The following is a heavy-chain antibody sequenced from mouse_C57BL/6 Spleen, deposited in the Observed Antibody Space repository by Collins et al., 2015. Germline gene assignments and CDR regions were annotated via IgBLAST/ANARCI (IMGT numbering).Heavy chain of an antibody. V-gene: IGHV1-80*01. J-gene: IGHJ1*03. CDR2: IYPGDGDT. D-gene: IGHD1-1*01. CDR3: ARYPLTTVVEGYFDV. Sequence: QVQLQQSGAELVKPGASVKISCKASGYAFSSYWMNWVKQRPGKGLEWIGQIYPGDGDTNYNGKFKGKATLTADKSSSTAYMQLSSLTSEDSAVYFCARYPLTTVVEGYFDVWGTGTTVTVSS. CDR1: GYAFSSYW.